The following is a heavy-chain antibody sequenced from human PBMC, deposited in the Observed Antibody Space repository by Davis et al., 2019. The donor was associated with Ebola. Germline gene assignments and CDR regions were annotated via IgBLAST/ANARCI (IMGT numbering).Heavy chain of an antibody. Sequence: SETLSLTCTVSGGSIISSSSYWGWIRQPPRKGLEWIGSIYYSGNTYYSPSLKSRVTISVDTSKNQFSLKLTSVTAADTAVYYCARQGWSGYSLRHWLDPWGRGTLVTVSS. D-gene: IGHD3-3*01. J-gene: IGHJ5*02. CDR3: ARQGWSGYSLRHWLDP. V-gene: IGHV4-39*01. CDR1: GGSIISSSSY. CDR2: IYYSGNT.